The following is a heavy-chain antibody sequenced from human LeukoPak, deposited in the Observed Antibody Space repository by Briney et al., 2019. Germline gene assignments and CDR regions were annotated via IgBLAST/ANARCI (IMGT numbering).Heavy chain of an antibody. CDR2: INPNSGGT. Sequence: ASVKVSCKASGYTFTGYYMHWVRQAPGQGLEWMGWINPNSGGTNFAQKFQGRVTMTRDTSISTAYMELSRLRSDDTAVYYCARVGYCSTTSCGWFDPWGQGTLVTVSS. J-gene: IGHJ5*02. CDR3: ARVGYCSTTSCGWFDP. CDR1: GYTFTGYY. D-gene: IGHD2-2*01. V-gene: IGHV1-2*02.